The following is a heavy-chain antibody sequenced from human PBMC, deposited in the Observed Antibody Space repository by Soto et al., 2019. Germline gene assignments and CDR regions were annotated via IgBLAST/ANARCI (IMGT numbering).Heavy chain of an antibody. CDR1: GFTFSDHY. CDR3: AKTIVGATTRHFQH. J-gene: IGHJ1*01. V-gene: IGHV3-72*01. D-gene: IGHD1-26*01. CDR2: SRNKANSYTT. Sequence: EVQLVESGGGLVQPGGSLRLSCAASGFTFSDHYMDWVRQAPGKGLEWVDRSRNKANSYTTEYAASVKGRFTISRDDSKNSLYLQMNSLKTEDTAVYYCAKTIVGATTRHFQHWGQGTLVTVSS.